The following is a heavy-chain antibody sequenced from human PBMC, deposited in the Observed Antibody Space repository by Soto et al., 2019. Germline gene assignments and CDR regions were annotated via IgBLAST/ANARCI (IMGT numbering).Heavy chain of an antibody. CDR3: ARRVVYRGYDRLFFDY. J-gene: IGHJ4*02. D-gene: IGHD5-12*01. CDR1: GFSFSNSW. CDR2: ISSDGSST. Sequence: GGSLRLSCAASGFSFSNSWMHWVRQAPGKGLVWVSRISSDGSSTNYADSVKGRFIISRDNAKNTLYLQMNILRAEDTAVYYGARRVVYRGYDRLFFDYGGQGPRVTVPS. V-gene: IGHV3-74*01.